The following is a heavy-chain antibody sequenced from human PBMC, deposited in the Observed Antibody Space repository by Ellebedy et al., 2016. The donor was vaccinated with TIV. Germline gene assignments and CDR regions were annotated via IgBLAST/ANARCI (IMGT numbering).Heavy chain of an antibody. V-gene: IGHV3-48*04. J-gene: IGHJ6*02. D-gene: IGHD4-23*01. CDR2: ISSSSSTI. CDR3: ALRGGTTVETGGMDV. Sequence: GESLKISXAASGFTFSSYSMNWVRQAPGKGLEWVSYISSSSSTIYYADSVKGRFTISRDNAKNSLYLQMNSLRAEDTAAYYCALRGGTTVETGGMDVWGQGTTVTVSS. CDR1: GFTFSSYS.